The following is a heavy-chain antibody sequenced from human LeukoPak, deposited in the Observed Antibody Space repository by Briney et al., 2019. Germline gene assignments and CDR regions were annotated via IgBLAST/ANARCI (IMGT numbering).Heavy chain of an antibody. CDR1: GYTFTSYD. D-gene: IGHD2-2*01. CDR2: MNPNSGNT. J-gene: IGHJ5*02. Sequence: ASVKVSCKASGYTFTSYDINWVRQAAGQGLEWMGWMNPNSGNTGYAQKFQGRVTMTRNTSISTAYMELSSLRSEDTAVYYCARVWCSSTNCLNGWFDPWGQGTLVTVPS. V-gene: IGHV1-8*01. CDR3: ARVWCSSTNCLNGWFDP.